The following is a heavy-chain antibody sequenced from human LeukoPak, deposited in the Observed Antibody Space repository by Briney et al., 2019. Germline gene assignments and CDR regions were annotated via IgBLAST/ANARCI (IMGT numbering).Heavy chain of an antibody. V-gene: IGHV3-7*01. CDR1: GFTFSSYW. CDR2: IKSDGSEK. Sequence: GGSLRLSCAASGFTFSSYWMSWVRQAPGKGLEWVANIKSDGSEKYYVDSVGGRFTISRDNAKNSLYLQMNSLRAEDTAVYYCRYSSRGGFDYWGEGTLVTVSS. J-gene: IGHJ4*02. D-gene: IGHD6-13*01. CDR3: RYSSRGGFDY.